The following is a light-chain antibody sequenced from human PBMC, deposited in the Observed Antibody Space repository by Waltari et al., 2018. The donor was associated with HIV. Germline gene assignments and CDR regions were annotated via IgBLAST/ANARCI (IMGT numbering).Light chain of an antibody. CDR2: EDS. V-gene: IGLV2-14*03. CDR3: SSYTTSNSYV. Sequence: QSALTQPASVSGSPGQSITISCTGTSSDVGAYSYVSWYQQYPGEAPKVMIYEDSHRPSGVSDRFSGSKSGNTAFLTIAGLQAEDEADYYCSSYTTSNSYVFGTGTKVTVL. J-gene: IGLJ1*01. CDR1: SSDVGAYSY.